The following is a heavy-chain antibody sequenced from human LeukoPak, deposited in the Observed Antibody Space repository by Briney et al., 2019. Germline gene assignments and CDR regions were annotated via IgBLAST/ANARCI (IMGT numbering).Heavy chain of an antibody. D-gene: IGHD3-16*01. J-gene: IGHJ4*02. CDR3: AKEGEGDSWDSLDY. V-gene: IGHV3-21*01. CDR1: GFTFSSYS. CDR2: ISSSSSYI. Sequence: PGGSLRLSCAASGFTFSSYSMNWVRQAPGKGLEWVSSISSSSSYIYYADSVKGRFTISRDNSKSTLYLQMDSLRAEDTAVYYCAKEGEGDSWDSLDYWGQGTLVTVTS.